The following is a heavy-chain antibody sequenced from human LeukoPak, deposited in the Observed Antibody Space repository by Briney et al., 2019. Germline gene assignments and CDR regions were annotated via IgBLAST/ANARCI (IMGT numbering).Heavy chain of an antibody. CDR3: ARGDYYDSSGYYEGGDY. J-gene: IGHJ4*02. CDR1: GFTFDDYA. Sequence: GGSLRLSCAASGFTFDDYAMHWVRQAPGKGLEWVSSISSSSSYIYYADSVKGRFTISRDNAKNSLYLQMNSLRAEDTAVYYCARGDYYDSSGYYEGGDYWGQGTLVTVSS. CDR2: ISSSSSYI. V-gene: IGHV3-21*01. D-gene: IGHD3-22*01.